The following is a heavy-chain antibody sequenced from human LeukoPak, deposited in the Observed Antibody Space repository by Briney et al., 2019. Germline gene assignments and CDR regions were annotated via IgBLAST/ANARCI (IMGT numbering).Heavy chain of an antibody. CDR3: ARGSSGWYYFDY. V-gene: IGHV1-69*06. J-gene: IGHJ4*02. D-gene: IGHD6-19*01. CDR2: IIPIFGTA. Sequence: GASAKVSCKASGGTFSSYAISWVRQAPGQGLEWMGGIIPIFGTANYAQKSQGRVTITADKSTSTAYMELSSLRSEDTAVYYCARGSSGWYYFDYWGQGTLVTVSS. CDR1: GGTFSSYA.